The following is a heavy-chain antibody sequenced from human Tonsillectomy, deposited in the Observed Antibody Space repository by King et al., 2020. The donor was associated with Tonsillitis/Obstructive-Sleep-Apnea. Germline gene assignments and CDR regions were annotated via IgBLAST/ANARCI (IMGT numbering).Heavy chain of an antibody. D-gene: IGHD2-2*01. Sequence: VQLVESGGGLVQPGGSLRLSCSASGFTFSSYAMHWVRQAPGKGLEYVSAISSNGGSTYYADSVKGRFTISRDNSKNTLYLQMSSLRAEDTAVYYCVTNVGCSSTSSYCYYFDMDGWGKGTTVTVS. CDR2: ISSNGGST. V-gene: IGHV3-64D*06. CDR3: VTNVGCSSTSSYCYYFDMDG. CDR1: GFTFSSYA. J-gene: IGHJ6*03.